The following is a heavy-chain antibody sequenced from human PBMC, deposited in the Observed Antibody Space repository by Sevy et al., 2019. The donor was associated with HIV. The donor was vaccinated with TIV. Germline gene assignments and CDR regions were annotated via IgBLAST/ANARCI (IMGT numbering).Heavy chain of an antibody. D-gene: IGHD6-13*01. CDR3: ARVGIAAPGDYYYYMDV. Sequence: GSLRLSCAASGFTFSSYWMHWVRQAPGKGLVWVSRINSDGSSTSYADSVKGRFTISRDNAKNTLYLQMNSLRAEDTAVYYCARVGIAAPGDYYYYMDVWGKGTTVTVSS. CDR2: INSDGSST. J-gene: IGHJ6*03. CDR1: GFTFSSYW. V-gene: IGHV3-74*01.